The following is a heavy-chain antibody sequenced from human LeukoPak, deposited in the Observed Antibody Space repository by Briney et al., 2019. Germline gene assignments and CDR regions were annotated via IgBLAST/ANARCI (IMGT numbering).Heavy chain of an antibody. CDR3: ARGIVVQPSANWFDP. CDR2: INADDGNT. CDR1: GYTFTTYA. Sequence: AASVTVSFKTSGYTFTTYAIHWVRQAPGQRLEWMGLINADDGNTRYSQRFQGRVTITRDTSANTAYMELSSLRFEDTAVYYCARGIVVQPSANWFDPWGQGTPVTVSS. J-gene: IGHJ5*02. V-gene: IGHV1-3*01. D-gene: IGHD2-2*01.